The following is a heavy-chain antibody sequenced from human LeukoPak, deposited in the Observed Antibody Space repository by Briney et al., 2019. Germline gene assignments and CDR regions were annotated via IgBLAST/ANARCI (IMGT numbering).Heavy chain of an antibody. D-gene: IGHD6-19*01. Sequence: QTGGSLRLSCAASGSTFSSYWMHWVRQAPGKGLVWVSRINSDGSSTSYADSVKGRFTISRDNAKNSLYLQMSSLRAEDTALYRCAGGDSSGWYFDLWGQGTLVTVSS. V-gene: IGHV3-74*01. CDR2: INSDGSST. CDR3: AGGDSSGWYFDL. J-gene: IGHJ4*02. CDR1: GSTFSSYW.